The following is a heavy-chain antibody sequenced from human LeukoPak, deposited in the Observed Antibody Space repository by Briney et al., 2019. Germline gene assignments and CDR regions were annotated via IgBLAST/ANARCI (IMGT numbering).Heavy chain of an antibody. CDR3: ARGDTIVGATNLVDY. CDR1: GYTFTIYD. J-gene: IGHJ4*02. CDR2: MNPNSGNT. D-gene: IGHD1-26*01. Sequence: GASVKVSFKASGYTFTIYDINWVRQATGQGLEWMGWMNPNSGNTGYAQKFQGRVTITRNTSISTAYMELSSLRSEDTAVYYCARGDTIVGATNLVDYWGQGTLVTVSS. V-gene: IGHV1-8*03.